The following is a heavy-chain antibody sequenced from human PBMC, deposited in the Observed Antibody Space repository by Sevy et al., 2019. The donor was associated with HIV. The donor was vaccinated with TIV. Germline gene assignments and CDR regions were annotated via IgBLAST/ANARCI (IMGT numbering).Heavy chain of an antibody. J-gene: IGHJ4*02. CDR3: VASNTWEDN. CDR1: RLTLGSYW. CDR2: VNSDGSST. D-gene: IGHD2-2*01. Sequence: GGSLRLSCTAPRLTLGSYWMHWVRQAPGNGLVWVSGVNSDGSSTNYADSVKGRFTISRDNAKNTLSLQMNSLRVEDTAIYHCVASNTWEDNLGQRTLVTVSS. V-gene: IGHV3-74*01.